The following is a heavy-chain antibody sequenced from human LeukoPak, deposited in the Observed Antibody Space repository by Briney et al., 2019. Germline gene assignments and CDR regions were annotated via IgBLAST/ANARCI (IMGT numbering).Heavy chain of an antibody. CDR3: ARDPADSSGYGDY. CDR2: INHSGST. J-gene: IGHJ4*02. D-gene: IGHD3-22*01. CDR1: GGSFSSYY. Sequence: PSETLSLACAVYGGSFSSYYWSWIRQPPGKGLEWIGEINHSGSTTYKPSLKSRVTISLDTSKNQFSLKLSSVTAADTAVYYCARDPADSSGYGDYWGQGTLVTVSS. V-gene: IGHV4-34*01.